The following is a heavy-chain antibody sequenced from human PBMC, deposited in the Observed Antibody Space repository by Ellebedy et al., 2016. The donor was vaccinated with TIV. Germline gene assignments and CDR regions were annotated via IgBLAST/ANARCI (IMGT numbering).Heavy chain of an antibody. V-gene: IGHV3-7*01. D-gene: IGHD6-13*01. Sequence: GESLKISCAASGFTFSSYAMSWVRQAPGKGLEWVANIKQDGSEKYYVDSVKGRFTISRDNAKNSLYLQMNSLRAEDTAVYYCARDLAAAGTDYYYYGMDVWGQGTTVTVSS. CDR3: ARDLAAAGTDYYYYGMDV. CDR1: GFTFSSYA. CDR2: IKQDGSEK. J-gene: IGHJ6*02.